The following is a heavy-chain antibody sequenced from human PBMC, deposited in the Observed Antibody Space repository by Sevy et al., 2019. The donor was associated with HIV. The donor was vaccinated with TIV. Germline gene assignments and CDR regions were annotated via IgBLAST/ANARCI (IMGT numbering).Heavy chain of an antibody. V-gene: IGHV3-23*01. Sequence: GGSLRLSCAVSGFTFTGYAMSWVRQAPGKGLEWLSGISGTGDSTYYVDSVKGRFTISRDNSKKELYLQMNSLRAEDTAIYYCAKYTGGLPSRGYYYYGMDVWGQGTTVTVSS. J-gene: IGHJ6*02. CDR1: GFTFTGYA. D-gene: IGHD3-22*01. CDR3: AKYTGGLPSRGYYYYGMDV. CDR2: ISGTGDST.